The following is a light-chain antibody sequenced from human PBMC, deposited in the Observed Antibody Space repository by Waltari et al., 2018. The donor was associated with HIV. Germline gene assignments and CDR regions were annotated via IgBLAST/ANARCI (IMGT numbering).Light chain of an antibody. CDR3: QQSYSSPLT. J-gene: IGKJ3*01. CDR1: QTISTS. CDR2: AAS. Sequence: SSLSASVGDRVTIACRASQTISTSLNWYQQKPGKAPKFLISAASSLQSGVPSRFSGSASGTEFTLTISSLQPEDYATYYCQQSYSSPLTFGPGTKVDVK. V-gene: IGKV1-39*01.